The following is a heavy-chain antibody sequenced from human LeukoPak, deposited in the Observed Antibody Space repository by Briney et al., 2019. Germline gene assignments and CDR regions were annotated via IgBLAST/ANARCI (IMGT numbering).Heavy chain of an antibody. V-gene: IGHV4-61*02. CDR3: ARSLSPDSSGYSRAFDY. CDR2: IYTSGST. D-gene: IGHD3-22*01. CDR1: GGSISSGSYY. Sequence: SQTLSLTCTVSGGSISSGSYYWSWIRQPAGKGLEWIGRIYTSGSTNYNPSLKSRVTISVDTSKNQFSLKLSSVTAADTAVYNCARSLSPDSSGYSRAFDYWGQGTLVTVSS. J-gene: IGHJ4*02.